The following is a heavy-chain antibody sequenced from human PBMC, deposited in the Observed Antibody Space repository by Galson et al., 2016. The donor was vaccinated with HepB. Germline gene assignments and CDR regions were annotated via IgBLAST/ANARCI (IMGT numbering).Heavy chain of an antibody. V-gene: IGHV4-34*01. J-gene: IGHJ5*02. Sequence: ETLSLTCAVSGGSLSGYFWSWIRQSPGKGLEWIGEINNIGSSNYNPSLTSRVTISVDTSKNQFSLKLRSVTAADTAVYYCARGRGDYFWGSYRRPPFTNIWDPWGQGTQVTVSS. CDR3: ARGRGDYFWGSYRRPPFTNIWDP. D-gene: IGHD3-16*02. CDR2: INNIGSS. CDR1: GGSLSGYF.